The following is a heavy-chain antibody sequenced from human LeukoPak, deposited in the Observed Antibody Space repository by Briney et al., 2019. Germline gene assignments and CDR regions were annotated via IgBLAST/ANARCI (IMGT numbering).Heavy chain of an antibody. D-gene: IGHD5-18*01. CDR3: ARDRRDTAMPSFDY. CDR2: INHSGST. Sequence: SETLSLTCAVYGGSFSGYYWSWIRQPPGKGLEWIGEINHSGSTNYNPSLKSRVTISVDTSKNQFSLKLSSVTAADTAVYYCARDRRDTAMPSFDYWGQGTLVTVSS. J-gene: IGHJ4*02. CDR1: GGSFSGYY. V-gene: IGHV4-34*01.